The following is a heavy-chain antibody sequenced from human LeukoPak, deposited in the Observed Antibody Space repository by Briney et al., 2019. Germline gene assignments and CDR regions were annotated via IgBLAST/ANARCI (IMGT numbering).Heavy chain of an antibody. J-gene: IGHJ3*02. CDR3: ARKYSSGRNPCDAFDM. D-gene: IGHD6-19*01. CDR1: GGSFSGYY. CDR2: INHSGST. V-gene: IGHV4-34*01. Sequence: SETLSLTCAVYGGSFSGYYWSWIRQPPGKGLEWIGEINHSGSTNYNPSLKSRVTISVDTSKNQFSLMLRSVTAADTAMYYCARKYSSGRNPCDAFDMWGQGTMVTVSS.